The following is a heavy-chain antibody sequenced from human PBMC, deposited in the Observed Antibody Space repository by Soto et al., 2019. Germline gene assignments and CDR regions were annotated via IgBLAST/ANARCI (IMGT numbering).Heavy chain of an antibody. CDR1: GGTFSSYA. CDR2: IIPIFGTA. Sequence: SVKVSCKAPGGTFSSYAISWVRQAPGQGLEWMGGIIPIFGTANYAQKFQGRVTITADESTSTAYMELSSLRSEDTAVYYCARTMVRGVMASMYAFDIWGQGTMVTVSS. D-gene: IGHD3-10*01. J-gene: IGHJ3*02. CDR3: ARTMVRGVMASMYAFDI. V-gene: IGHV1-69*13.